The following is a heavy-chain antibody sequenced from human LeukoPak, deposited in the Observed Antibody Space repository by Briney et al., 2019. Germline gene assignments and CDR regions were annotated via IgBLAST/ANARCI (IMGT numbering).Heavy chain of an antibody. D-gene: IGHD3-22*01. Sequence: QSGGSLRLSCAASGFTFSSYGMHWVRQAPGKGLEWVAVIWYDGSNKYYADSVKGRFTISRDNSKNTLYLQMNSRRAEDTAVYSCAKDKYYYDSSGYYDYWGQGTLVTVSS. V-gene: IGHV3-33*06. J-gene: IGHJ4*02. CDR1: GFTFSSYG. CDR2: IWYDGSNK. CDR3: AKDKYYYDSSGYYDY.